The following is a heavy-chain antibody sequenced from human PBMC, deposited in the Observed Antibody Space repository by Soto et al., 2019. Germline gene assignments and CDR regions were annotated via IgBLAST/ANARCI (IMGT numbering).Heavy chain of an antibody. CDR2: IYYSGST. J-gene: IGHJ6*02. CDR1: GGSISSSSYY. D-gene: IGHD6-13*01. CDR3: ARAVSSWYPMDV. Sequence: QLQLQESGPGLVKPSETLSLTCTVSGGSISSSSYYWGWIRQPPGKGLEWIGSIYYSGSTYYNPSLKSRXXLXAXXSKNQFSLKLSSVTAADTAVYYCARAVSSWYPMDVWGQGTTVTVSS. V-gene: IGHV4-39*01.